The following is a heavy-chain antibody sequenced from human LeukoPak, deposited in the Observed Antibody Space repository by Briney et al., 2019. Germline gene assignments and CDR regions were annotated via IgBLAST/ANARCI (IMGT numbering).Heavy chain of an antibody. CDR3: AGTLDWSFDY. V-gene: IGHV4-59*01. CDR2: IYYSGST. CDR1: GGSISSYY. J-gene: IGHJ4*02. D-gene: IGHD3/OR15-3a*01. Sequence: KPSETLSLTCTVSGGSISSYYWSWIRQPPGKGLEWIGYIYYSGSTNYNPSLKSRVTISVDTSKNQFSLKLSSVTAADTAVYYCAGTLDWSFDYWGQGTLVTVSS.